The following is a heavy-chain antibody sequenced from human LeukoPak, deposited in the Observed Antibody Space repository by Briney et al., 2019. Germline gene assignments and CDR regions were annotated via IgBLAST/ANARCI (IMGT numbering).Heavy chain of an antibody. CDR3: ARDRAIDIRAYDI. Sequence: GGSLRLSCAASGFAFSGDNMNWVRHAPGKGLEWVSFIRTSGSYIKYADSVKGRFTISRDNAKNSLYLQMNSLRAEDTAMYFCARDRAIDIRAYDIWGQGTMVTVSS. J-gene: IGHJ3*02. CDR1: GFAFSGDN. CDR2: IRTSGSYI. D-gene: IGHD5-12*01. V-gene: IGHV3-21*01.